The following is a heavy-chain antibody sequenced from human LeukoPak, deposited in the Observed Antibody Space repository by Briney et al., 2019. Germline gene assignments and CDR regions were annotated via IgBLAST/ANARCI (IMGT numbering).Heavy chain of an antibody. V-gene: IGHV5-51*01. CDR2: IHPGDSDT. D-gene: IGHD5-18*01. CDR3: ASTRSWHRYGHGY. Sequence: PGESLKISCKASGYSFTSYSIGWVRQMPGKGLEWMGIIHPGDSDTRYSPSFEGQVTISADKSISTAYLQWSSLKASDTAMYYCASTRSWHRYGHGYWGQGTLVTVSS. J-gene: IGHJ4*02. CDR1: GYSFTSYS.